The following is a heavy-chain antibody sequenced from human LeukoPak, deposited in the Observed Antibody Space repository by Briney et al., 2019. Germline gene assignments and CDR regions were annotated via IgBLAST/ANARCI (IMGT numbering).Heavy chain of an antibody. V-gene: IGHV4-4*07. D-gene: IGHD1-26*01. CDR1: GTSFSSYY. CDR3: ARDDVVGATRWSY. Sequence: KPSETLSLTCGVSGTSFSSYYWSWIRQPAGKGLEWIGRIYTSGSTNYNPSLKSRVTMSVDTSKNQFSLKLSSVTAADTAVYYCARDDVVGATRWSYWGQGTLVTVSS. J-gene: IGHJ4*02. CDR2: IYTSGST.